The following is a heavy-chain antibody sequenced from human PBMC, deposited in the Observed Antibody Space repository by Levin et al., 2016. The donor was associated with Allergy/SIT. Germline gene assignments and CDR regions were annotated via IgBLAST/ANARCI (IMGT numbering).Heavy chain of an antibody. CDR3: ARGGGALT. CDR2: IYYSGST. V-gene: IGHV4-39*01. D-gene: IGHD3-10*01. J-gene: IGHJ5*02. Sequence: WIRQPPGKGLEWIGSIYYSGSTYYNPSLKSRVTISVDTSKNQFSLKLSSVTAADTAVYYCARGGGALTWGQGTLVTVSS.